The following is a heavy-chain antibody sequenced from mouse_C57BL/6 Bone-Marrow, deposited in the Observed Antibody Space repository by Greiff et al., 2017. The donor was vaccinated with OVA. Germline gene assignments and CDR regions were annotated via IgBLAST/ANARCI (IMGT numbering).Heavy chain of an antibody. D-gene: IGHD1-1*01. CDR3: AREPYYYGSSSAWFAY. CDR2: ISDGGSYT. CDR1: GFTFSSYA. J-gene: IGHJ3*01. V-gene: IGHV5-4*01. Sequence: EVMLVESGGGLVKPGGSLKLSCAASGFTFSSYAMSWVRQTPEKRLEWVATISDGGSYTYYPDNVKGRFTISRDNAKNNLYLQMSHLKSEDTAMYYCAREPYYYGSSSAWFAYWGQGTLVTVSA.